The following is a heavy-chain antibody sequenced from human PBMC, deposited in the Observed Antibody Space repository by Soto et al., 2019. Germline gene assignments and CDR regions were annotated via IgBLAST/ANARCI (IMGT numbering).Heavy chain of an antibody. CDR2: IYHSGST. CDR3: ASGEQQLGLIDY. V-gene: IGHV4-30-2*01. D-gene: IGHD6-13*01. Sequence: KPSETLSLTCAVSGGSISSGGYSWSWIRQPPGKGLEWIGYIYHSGSTYYNPSLKSRVTISVDRSKNQFSLKLSSVTAADTAVYYCASGEQQLGLIDYWGQGTLVTSPQ. CDR1: GGSISSGGYS. J-gene: IGHJ4*02.